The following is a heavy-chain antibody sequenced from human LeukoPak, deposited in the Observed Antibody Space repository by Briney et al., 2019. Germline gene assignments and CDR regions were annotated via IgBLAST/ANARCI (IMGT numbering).Heavy chain of an antibody. V-gene: IGHV1-46*01. CDR3: ARAHSTYNRHYYYYYGMDV. CDR2: INPSGGST. CDR1: GYTFPSYY. Sequence: ASVNVSCKASGYTFPSYYMQWVRQAPGQGLEWMGIINPSGGSTSYAQKFQGRVTMTRNTSTSRVYMELSSLRAEVTAVYDCARAHSTYNRHYYYYYGMDVWGQGTTVTVSS. J-gene: IGHJ6*02. D-gene: IGHD1-1*01.